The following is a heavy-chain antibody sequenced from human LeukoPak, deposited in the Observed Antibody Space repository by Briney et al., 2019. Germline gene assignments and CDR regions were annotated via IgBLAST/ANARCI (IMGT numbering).Heavy chain of an antibody. CDR3: ARDWHRYCSGGSCYSNWFDP. J-gene: IGHJ5*02. CDR1: GFTFSSYA. D-gene: IGHD2-15*01. Sequence: PGGSLRFSCAASGFTFSSYAMHWVRQAPGKGLEWVAVISYDGSNKYYADSVKGRFTTSRDNSKNTLYLQMNSLRAEDTAVYYCARDWHRYCSGGSCYSNWFDPWGQGTLVTVSS. CDR2: ISYDGSNK. V-gene: IGHV3-30*01.